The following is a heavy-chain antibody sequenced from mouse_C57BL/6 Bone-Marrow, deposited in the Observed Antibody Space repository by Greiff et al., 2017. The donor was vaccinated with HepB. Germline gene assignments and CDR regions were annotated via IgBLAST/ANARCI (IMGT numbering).Heavy chain of an antibody. CDR3: ARRGGSSRSWFAY. J-gene: IGHJ3*01. D-gene: IGHD1-1*01. CDR2: INPSTGGT. CDR1: GYSFTGYY. V-gene: IGHV1-42*01. Sequence: VQLQHSGPELVKPGASVKISCKASGYSFTGYYMNWVKQSPEKSLEWIGEINPSTGGTTYNQKFKAKATLTVDKSSSTAYMQLRSLTSEDSAVYYCARRGGSSRSWFAYWGQGTLVTVSA.